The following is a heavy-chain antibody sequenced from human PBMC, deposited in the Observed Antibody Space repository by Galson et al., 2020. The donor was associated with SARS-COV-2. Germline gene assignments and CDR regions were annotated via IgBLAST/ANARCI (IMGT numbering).Heavy chain of an antibody. J-gene: IGHJ5*02. Sequence: GGSLRLSCAASGFTLSSYGMHWVRQAPGKGLEWVAFIRYDGSNKYYADSVKGRFTISRDNSKNTLYLQMNSLRAEDTAVYYCAKVGASSSWYLGFDPWGQGTLVTVSS. CDR3: AKVGASSSWYLGFDP. CDR1: GFTLSSYG. V-gene: IGHV3-30*02. D-gene: IGHD6-13*01. CDR2: IRYDGSNK.